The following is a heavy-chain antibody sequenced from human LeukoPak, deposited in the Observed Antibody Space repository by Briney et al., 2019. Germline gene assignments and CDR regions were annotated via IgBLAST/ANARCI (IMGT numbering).Heavy chain of an antibody. J-gene: IGHJ4*02. D-gene: IGHD5-12*01. CDR1: GGSVSSGSYY. CDR3: ARYIVATNYFDY. Sequence: SETLSLTCTVSGGSVSSGSYYWSWIRQPPGEGLEWIGYIYYSGSTNYNPSLKSRVTISVDTSKNQFSLKLSSVTAADTAVYYCARYIVATNYFDYWGQGTLVTVSS. V-gene: IGHV4-61*01. CDR2: IYYSGST.